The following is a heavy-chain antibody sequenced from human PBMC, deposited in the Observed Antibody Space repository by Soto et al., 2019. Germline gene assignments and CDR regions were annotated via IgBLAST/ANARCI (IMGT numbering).Heavy chain of an antibody. J-gene: IGHJ4*02. V-gene: IGHV4-31*03. D-gene: IGHD5-18*01. CDR2: IYYSGST. Sequence: QVQLQESGPGLVKPSQTLSLTCTVSGGSISSGGYYWSWIRQHPGKGLEWSGYIYYSGSTYYNPSPKRRVTISVDTSKNQFSLKLSSVTAAETAVYYCARSLSVDTAMVYGYWGQGTLVTVSS. CDR1: GGSISSGGYY. CDR3: ARSLSVDTAMVYGY.